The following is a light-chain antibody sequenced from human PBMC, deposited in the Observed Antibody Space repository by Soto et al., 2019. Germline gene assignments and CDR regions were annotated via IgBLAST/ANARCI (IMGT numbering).Light chain of an antibody. J-gene: IGLJ1*01. CDR3: FSHRSGDSHV. V-gene: IGLV2-14*01. CDR1: SSDIGAYNY. CDR2: GVT. Sequence: QSVLTHPASLSGSPVQSITISCTGTSSDIGAYNYVSWYQQYPGKAPKLMIYGVTNRPSGVSNRFSGSKTGNTASLTISGLQAEDEADYYCFSHRSGDSHVFGTGTKVTVL.